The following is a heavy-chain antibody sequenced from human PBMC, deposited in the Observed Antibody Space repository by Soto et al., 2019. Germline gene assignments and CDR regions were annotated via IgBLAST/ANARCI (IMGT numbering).Heavy chain of an antibody. D-gene: IGHD3-10*01. CDR3: ARVAGSGSGSRHFDNWGQGALVPVSSDV. CDR2: TVANRGGT. J-gene: IGHJ6*02. V-gene: IGHV1-18*01. Sequence: QVQLVQSGAEVTKPGASVKVSCKTSGYTFFTYGLSWVRQAPGQGLEWIGWTVANRGGTIYAQKFQGRVNVTTDSSTETGYLERRSPTSADTALYCCARVAGSGSGSRHFDNWGQGALVPVSSDVWGQGTTVTVSS. CDR1: GYTFFTYG.